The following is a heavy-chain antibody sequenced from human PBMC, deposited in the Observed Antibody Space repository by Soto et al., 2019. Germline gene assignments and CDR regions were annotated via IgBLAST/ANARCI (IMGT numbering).Heavy chain of an antibody. J-gene: IGHJ4*02. CDR2: IYESGSS. CDR3: ASRIVGSSTYYFDS. V-gene: IGHV4-4*02. CDR1: GGSIGRTNW. Sequence: SETLSLTCAVSGGSIGRTNWWSWVRQPPGKGLEWIGEIYESGSSHYNPSDKSRVTISIDKSNSQFSLKLRSLTAADTAIYSCASRIVGSSTYYFDSWGQGALVTVSS. D-gene: IGHD1-26*01.